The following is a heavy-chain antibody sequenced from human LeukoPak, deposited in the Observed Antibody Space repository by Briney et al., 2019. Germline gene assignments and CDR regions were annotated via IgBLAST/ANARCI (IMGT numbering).Heavy chain of an antibody. CDR1: GFTFNGYS. CDR2: ISTSSSYI. Sequence: GGSLRLSCTASGFTFNGYSMNWVRQGPGKGLECVSSISTSSSYIYYADSVKGRFTISRNNPKNSLYLQMNSLRAEDTAVYYCARNRGDPSYFDYWGQGTLVTVSS. D-gene: IGHD4-17*01. CDR3: ARNRGDPSYFDY. V-gene: IGHV3-21*01. J-gene: IGHJ4*02.